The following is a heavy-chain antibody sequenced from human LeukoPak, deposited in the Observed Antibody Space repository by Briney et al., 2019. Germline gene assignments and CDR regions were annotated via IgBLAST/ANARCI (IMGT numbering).Heavy chain of an antibody. Sequence: PGGSPRLSCAASGFTFTDYYMGWIRQAPGKGLEWLSYISGSGTTIFYADSVKGRFTISRDNAKNSVDLQMNSLRAEDTAVYYCGRDFGLVGTKRSFDLWGQGTMVTVSS. CDR1: GFTFTDYY. D-gene: IGHD1-7*01. J-gene: IGHJ3*01. CDR3: GRDFGLVGTKRSFDL. CDR2: ISGSGTTI. V-gene: IGHV3-11*01.